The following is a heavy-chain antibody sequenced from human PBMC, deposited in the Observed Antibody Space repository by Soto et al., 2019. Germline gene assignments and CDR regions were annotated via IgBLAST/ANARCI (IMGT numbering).Heavy chain of an antibody. CDR2: ISGSGGST. CDR1: GFTFSSYA. J-gene: IGHJ4*02. CDR3: ATGATYYYDSSGSSGPLRGY. D-gene: IGHD3-22*01. V-gene: IGHV3-23*01. Sequence: GGSLRLSCAASGFTFSSYAMSWVRQAPGKGLEWVSAISGSGGSTYYADSVKGRFTISRDNSKNTLYLQMNSLRAEDTAVYYCATGATYYYDSSGSSGPLRGYWGQGTLVTVSS.